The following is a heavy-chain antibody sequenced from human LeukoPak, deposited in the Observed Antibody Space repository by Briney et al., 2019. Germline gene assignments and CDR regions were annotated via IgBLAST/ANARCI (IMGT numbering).Heavy chain of an antibody. D-gene: IGHD4-17*01. J-gene: IGHJ3*02. CDR2: IWYDGSNK. CDR1: GFTFSSYG. Sequence: GGSLRLSCAASGFTFSSYGMHWVRQAPGKGLEWVAVIWYDGSNKYYADSVKGRFTISRDNSKNTLYLQMNSLRAEDTALYYCAKGYDYGDSGGAFDIWGQGTMVTVSS. CDR3: AKGYDYGDSGGAFDI. V-gene: IGHV3-30*02.